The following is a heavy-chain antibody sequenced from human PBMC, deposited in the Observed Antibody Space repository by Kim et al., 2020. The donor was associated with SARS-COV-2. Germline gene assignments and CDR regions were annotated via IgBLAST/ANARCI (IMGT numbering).Heavy chain of an antibody. CDR3: ARDTIPLLSTLGLDV. V-gene: IGHV3-30*07. D-gene: IGHD3-10*01. J-gene: IGHJ6*02. Sequence: ADSVKGRFTISRDNSRNTLYLQMNSLRSEDTAIYYCARDTIPLLSTLGLDVWGQGTTVTVTS.